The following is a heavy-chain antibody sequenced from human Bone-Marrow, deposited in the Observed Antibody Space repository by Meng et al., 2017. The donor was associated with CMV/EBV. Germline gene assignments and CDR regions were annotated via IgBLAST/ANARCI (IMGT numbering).Heavy chain of an antibody. V-gene: IGHV2-5*01. J-gene: IGHJ5*02. D-gene: IGHD3-3*01. Sequence: SGPTLVKPTQTLTLTCTFSGFSLSTSGVGVGWIRQPPGKALEWLALIYWNDDKRYSPSLKSRLTITKDSSKNQVVLTMTNMDPVDTATYYSAHSLSITIFGVVPNWFDPWGQGTLVTVSS. CDR1: GFSLSTSGVG. CDR2: IYWNDDK. CDR3: AHSLSITIFGVVPNWFDP.